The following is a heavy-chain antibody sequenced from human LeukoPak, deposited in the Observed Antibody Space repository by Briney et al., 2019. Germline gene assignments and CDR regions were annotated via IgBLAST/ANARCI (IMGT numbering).Heavy chain of an antibody. CDR1: GYSFTSFW. J-gene: IGHJ6*02. CDR3: ARPHYDSSGYYYGMDV. V-gene: IGHV5-51*01. CDR2: IYPGDSDT. Sequence: GESLKISCKGSGYSFTSFWIAWVRQMPGKKMEWMGIIYPGDSDTRYSPSFQGQVTISADKSISTAYLQWSSLKASDTAMYYCARPHYDSSGYYYGMDVWGHGTTVTVSS. D-gene: IGHD3-22*01.